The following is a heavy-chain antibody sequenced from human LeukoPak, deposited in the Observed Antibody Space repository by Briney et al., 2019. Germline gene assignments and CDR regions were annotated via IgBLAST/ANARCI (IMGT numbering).Heavy chain of an antibody. Sequence: SVKVSCKASGGVFTTYAISWVRQAPGQGLEWMGSIIPFLGTTNYAQKFQGRVTITADEPTRTAYMELTYVRSDDTAVYYCTIIPNVILFTHYFKYWGQGTLVTVSS. CDR2: IIPFLGTT. D-gene: IGHD2-21*01. V-gene: IGHV1-69*11. CDR3: TIIPNVILFTHYFKY. J-gene: IGHJ4*02. CDR1: GGVFTTYA.